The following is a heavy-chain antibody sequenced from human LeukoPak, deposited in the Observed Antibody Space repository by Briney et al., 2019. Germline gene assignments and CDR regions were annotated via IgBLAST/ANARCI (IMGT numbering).Heavy chain of an antibody. V-gene: IGHV3-53*04. CDR2: IYSGGST. J-gene: IGHJ4*02. D-gene: IGHD3-22*01. CDR1: GFTASSNY. CDR3: ARAQYYYDSSGYAYYFDY. Sequence: GGSLRLSCAASGFTASSNYMSWVRQAPGKGLEWVSVIYSGGSTYYADSVKGRFTISRHNSKNTLYLQMNSLRAEDTAVYYCARAQYYYDSSGYAYYFDYWGQGTLVTVSS.